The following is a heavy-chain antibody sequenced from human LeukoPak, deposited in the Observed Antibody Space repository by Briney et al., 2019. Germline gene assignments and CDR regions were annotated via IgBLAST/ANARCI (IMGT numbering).Heavy chain of an antibody. CDR1: GSTLTEIS. D-gene: IGHD3-10*01. CDR2: FGPQVGET. J-gene: IGHJ4*02. Sequence: ASVKVSCRVSGSTLTEISIDLVRQAPGKGLECMGTFGPQVGETIHAQKLQGRLKMTADTSTDTAYMEMSSLQSEDTAVYYCATGAMVYEYWGQGTLVTVSS. CDR3: ATGAMVYEY. V-gene: IGHV1-24*01.